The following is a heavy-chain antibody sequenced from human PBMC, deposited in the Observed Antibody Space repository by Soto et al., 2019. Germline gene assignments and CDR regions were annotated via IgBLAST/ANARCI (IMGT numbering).Heavy chain of an antibody. Sequence: EVQLLESGGDLIQPGGSLILSCAASGFTFSSYAMSWVRQAPGKGLGWVSAISSSGGSTFYADSVKGRFTISRDNSRNTLYLQMNSLRAEDTAIYYCAKYQPMTQPRPYFDYWGQGTLVTVSS. CDR3: AKYQPMTQPRPYFDY. CDR1: GFTFSSYA. CDR2: ISSSGGST. D-gene: IGHD3-22*01. J-gene: IGHJ4*02. V-gene: IGHV3-23*01.